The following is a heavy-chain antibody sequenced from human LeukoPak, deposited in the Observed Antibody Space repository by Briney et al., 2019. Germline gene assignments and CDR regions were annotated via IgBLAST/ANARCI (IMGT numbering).Heavy chain of an antibody. V-gene: IGHV4-39*07. CDR2: IYHSGST. CDR1: GGSISSSSYY. D-gene: IGHD3-9*01. Sequence: PSETLSLTCTVSGGSISSSSYYWGWIRQPPAKGLEWIGYIYHSGSTYYNPSLKSRVTISVDRSKNQFSLKLSSVTAADTAVYYCARSVNYDILTGYQRGDAFDIWGQGTMVTVSS. J-gene: IGHJ3*02. CDR3: ARSVNYDILTGYQRGDAFDI.